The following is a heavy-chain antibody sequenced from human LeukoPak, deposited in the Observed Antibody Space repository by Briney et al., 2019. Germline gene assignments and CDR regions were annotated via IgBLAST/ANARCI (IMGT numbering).Heavy chain of an antibody. CDR1: GFTFSSYA. J-gene: IGHJ4*02. D-gene: IGHD3-10*01. V-gene: IGHV3-30*04. CDR2: ISYDGSNK. Sequence: GGSLRLSCAASGFTFSSYAMHWVRQAPGKGLEWVAVISYDGSNKYYADSVKGRFTISRDNSKNTLYLQMNSLRAEDTAVYYCAKDRSGSYLPFDYWGQGTLVTVSS. CDR3: AKDRSGSYLPFDY.